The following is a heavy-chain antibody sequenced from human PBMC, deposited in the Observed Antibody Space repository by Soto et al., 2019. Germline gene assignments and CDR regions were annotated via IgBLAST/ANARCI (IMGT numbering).Heavy chain of an antibody. CDR2: IYYSGST. V-gene: IGHV4-59*08. CDR1: GGSTSSYY. CDR3: ARQMAYDSSGYYYYYYGMDV. J-gene: IGHJ6*02. D-gene: IGHD3-22*01. Sequence: SETLSLTCTVSGGSTSSYYWSWIRQPPGKGLEWIGYIYYSGSTNYNPSLKSRVTISVDTSKNQFSLKLSSVTAADTAVYYCARQMAYDSSGYYYYYYGMDVWGQGTTVTVSS.